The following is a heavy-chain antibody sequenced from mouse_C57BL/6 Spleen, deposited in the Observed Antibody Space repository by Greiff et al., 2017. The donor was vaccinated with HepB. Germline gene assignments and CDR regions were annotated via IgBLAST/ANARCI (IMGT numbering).Heavy chain of an antibody. V-gene: IGHV1-64*01. D-gene: IGHD4-1*01. CDR2: IHPNSGST. J-gene: IGHJ4*01. CDR3: ARSGSNWALYYAMDY. Sequence: VQLQESGAELVKPGASVKLSCKASGYTFTSYWMHWVKQRPGQGLEWIGMIHPNSGSTNYNEKFKSKATLNVDKSSSTAYMQLSSLTSEDSAVYYCARSGSNWALYYAMDYWGQGTSVTVSS. CDR1: GYTFTSYW.